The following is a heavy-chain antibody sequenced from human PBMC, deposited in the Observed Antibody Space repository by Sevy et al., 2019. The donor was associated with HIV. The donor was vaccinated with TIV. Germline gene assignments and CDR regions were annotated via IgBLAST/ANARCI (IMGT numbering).Heavy chain of an antibody. CDR3: ARAPSGSQGPGQYFHH. CDR2: ITPNNGNT. V-gene: IGHV1-18*01. D-gene: IGHD1-26*01. CDR1: GYTFTNYH. J-gene: IGHJ1*01. Sequence: ASVKVSCKASGYTFTNYHITWVRQAPGQGLEWMGWITPNNGNTNYARRLQDRVTMTTDTSTATAYMELRSLRSDDTAVYYCARAPSGSQGPGQYFHHWGQGTLVTVSS.